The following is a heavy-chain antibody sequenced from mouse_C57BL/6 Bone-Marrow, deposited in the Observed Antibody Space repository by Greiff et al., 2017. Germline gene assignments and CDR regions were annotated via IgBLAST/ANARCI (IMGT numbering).Heavy chain of an antibody. J-gene: IGHJ1*03. Sequence: EVQLQESGPGLVKPSQSLSLTCSVTGYSITSGYYWTWIRRFPGNQLEWMGYISYDGSNNYNPSLKNRISITSDTSKNQFFLKLNSVTTEDTATYYGASDGNYPWYFDVWGTGTTVTVSS. V-gene: IGHV3-6*01. CDR2: ISYDGSN. CDR1: GYSITSGYY. D-gene: IGHD2-1*01. CDR3: ASDGNYPWYFDV.